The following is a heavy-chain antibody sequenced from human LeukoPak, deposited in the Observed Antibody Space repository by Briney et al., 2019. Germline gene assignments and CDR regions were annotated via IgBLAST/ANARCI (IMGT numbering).Heavy chain of an antibody. Sequence: SETLSLTCTVSGGSISSYYWSWIRQPPGKGLEWIGYIYYSGSTNYNPSLKSRVTISVDTSKNQFSLKLSSVIAADTAVYYCAREVVVVPAAILRGWFDPWGQGTLVTVSS. CDR1: GGSISSYY. J-gene: IGHJ5*02. D-gene: IGHD2-2*02. CDR3: AREVVVVPAAILRGWFDP. CDR2: IYYSGST. V-gene: IGHV4-59*01.